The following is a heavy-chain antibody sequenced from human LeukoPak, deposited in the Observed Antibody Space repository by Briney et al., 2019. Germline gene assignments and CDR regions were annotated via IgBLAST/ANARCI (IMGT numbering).Heavy chain of an antibody. CDR2: IGTAGDT. J-gene: IGHJ4*02. D-gene: IGHD1-26*01. CDR1: GFTFSSYD. CDR3: ARGMGATSQSLFDQ. V-gene: IGHV3-13*04. Sequence: SGGSLRLSCAASGFTFSSYDMHWVRQATGKGLKWVSGIGTAGDTYYPGSVKGGFTISRENAKNSLYLQMNSLRAGDTAVYYCARGMGATSQSLFDQWGQGTLVTVSS.